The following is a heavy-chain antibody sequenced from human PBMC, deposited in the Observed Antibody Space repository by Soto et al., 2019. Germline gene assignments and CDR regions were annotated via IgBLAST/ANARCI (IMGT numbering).Heavy chain of an antibody. V-gene: IGHV3-49*04. J-gene: IGHJ6*02. Sequence: EVQLVESGGGLVQPGRSLRLSCTASGFTFGDYAMSWVRQAPGKGLEWVGFIRSKAYGGTTEYAASVKGRFTISRDDSKSIAYLQMNSLKTEDTAVYYCTREGGTMVRGVIWYYGMDVWGQGTTVTVSS. CDR1: GFTFGDYA. CDR3: TREGGTMVRGVIWYYGMDV. D-gene: IGHD3-10*01. CDR2: IRSKAYGGTT.